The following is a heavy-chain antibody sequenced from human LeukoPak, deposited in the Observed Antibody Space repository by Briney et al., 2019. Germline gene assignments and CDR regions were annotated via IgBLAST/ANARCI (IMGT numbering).Heavy chain of an antibody. D-gene: IGHD4-23*01. Sequence: GGSLRLSCAASGFTFSSYAMHWVRQAPGKGLEWVAVISYDGSNKYYADSVKGRFTISRDNSKNTLYLQMNSLRAEDTAVYYCARDRGYGGNSGLDPWGQGTLVTVSS. CDR1: GFTFSSYA. V-gene: IGHV3-30-3*01. CDR3: ARDRGYGGNSGLDP. J-gene: IGHJ5*02. CDR2: ISYDGSNK.